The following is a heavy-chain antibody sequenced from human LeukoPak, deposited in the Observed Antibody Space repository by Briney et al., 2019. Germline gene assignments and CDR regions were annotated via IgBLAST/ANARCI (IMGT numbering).Heavy chain of an antibody. CDR2: IYYSWST. CDR3: AKRSYGSGXHDX. D-gene: IGHD3-10*01. V-gene: IGHV4-59*01. CDR1: GGSISSYY. J-gene: IGHJ4*02. Sequence: SETLSLTCAVSGGSISSYYWSGIRQPPGKGLEWIGYIYYSWSTNYNPSLKSRVTISVDTSKTQFSLKLSSVTAADPAVYYCAKRSYGSGXHDXWGQGXLVTV.